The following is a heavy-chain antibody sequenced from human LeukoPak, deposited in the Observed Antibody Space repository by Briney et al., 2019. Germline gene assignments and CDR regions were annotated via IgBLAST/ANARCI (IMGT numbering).Heavy chain of an antibody. Sequence: GRSLRLSCAASGFTFSSYAMHWVRQAPGKGLEWVAIISYDGSNKYYADSVKGRFTISRDNSKNTLYLQMNSLRVEDTAVYYCARDRWGSGWVGYDYWGQGTLVTVSS. CDR2: ISYDGSNK. J-gene: IGHJ4*02. CDR1: GFTFSSYA. V-gene: IGHV3-30-3*01. D-gene: IGHD6-19*01. CDR3: ARDRWGSGWVGYDY.